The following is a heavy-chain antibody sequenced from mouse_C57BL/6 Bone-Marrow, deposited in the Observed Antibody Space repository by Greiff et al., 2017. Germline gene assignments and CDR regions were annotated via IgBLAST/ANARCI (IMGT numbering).Heavy chain of an antibody. CDR2: ISYDGSN. D-gene: IGHD4-1*01. V-gene: IGHV3-6*01. J-gene: IGHJ1*03. Sequence: ESGPGLVKPSQSLSLTCSVTGYSITSGYYWNWIRQFPGNKLEWMGYISYDGSNNYNPSLKNRISITRDTSKNQFFLKLNSVTTEDTATYYCARVGTGTGWYFDVWGTGTTVTVSS. CDR1: GYSITSGYY. CDR3: ARVGTGTGWYFDV.